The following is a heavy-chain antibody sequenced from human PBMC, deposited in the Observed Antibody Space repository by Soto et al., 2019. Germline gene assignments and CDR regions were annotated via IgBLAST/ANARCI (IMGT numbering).Heavy chain of an antibody. CDR3: ARGRSIAARLGGWFDP. D-gene: IGHD6-6*01. J-gene: IGHJ5*02. V-gene: IGHV3-48*03. CDR1: GFTFSSYE. Sequence: VGSLRLSCAASGFTFSSYEMNWVRQAPGKGLGWVSYISSSGSTIYYADSVKGRFTISRDNAKNSLYLQMNSLRAEDTAVYYCARGRSIAARLGGWFDPWGQGTLVTVSS. CDR2: ISSSGSTI.